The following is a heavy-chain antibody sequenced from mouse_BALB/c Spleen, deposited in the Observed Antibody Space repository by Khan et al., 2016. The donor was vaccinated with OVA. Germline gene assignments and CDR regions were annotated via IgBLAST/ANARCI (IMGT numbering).Heavy chain of an antibody. D-gene: IGHD1-1*01. Sequence: DLVKPGASVKLSCKASGYTFTSYWINWIKQRPGQGLEWIGRIGPGSSNAYYNDMFKGKATLTVDTSYNTAYIQLSSLSSEDSAVYFCAREKYYGRVCYAMDYWGQGASVTVSA. CDR1: GYTFTSYW. CDR2: IGPGSSNA. V-gene: IGHV1S41*01. J-gene: IGHJ4*01. CDR3: AREKYYGRVCYAMDY.